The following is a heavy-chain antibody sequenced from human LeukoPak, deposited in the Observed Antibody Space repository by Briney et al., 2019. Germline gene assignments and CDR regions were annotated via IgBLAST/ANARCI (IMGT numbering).Heavy chain of an antibody. D-gene: IGHD6-13*01. CDR3: ASKRQQLPTGTFDY. V-gene: IGHV3-74*01. CDR1: GFTFTNAW. Sequence: GESLRLSCAASGFTFTNAWMSWVRQAPGEGLVWVSRINSDGSSTNYADSVKGRFTISRDNAKNTLYLQMNSLRAEDTAVYYCASKRQQLPTGTFDYWGQGTLVTVSS. J-gene: IGHJ4*02. CDR2: INSDGSST.